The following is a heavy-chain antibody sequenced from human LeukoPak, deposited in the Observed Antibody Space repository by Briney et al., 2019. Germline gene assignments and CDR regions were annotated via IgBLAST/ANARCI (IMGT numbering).Heavy chain of an antibody. J-gene: IGHJ6*03. CDR2: INHSGST. D-gene: IGHD4-17*01. Sequence: SETLSLTCAVYGGSFSGYYWSWIRQPPGKGLEWIGEINHSGSTNYNPSLKSRVTISVDTSKNQFSLKLSSVTAVDTAVYYCARGVDYGDLKTYYYYYMDVWGKGTTVTVSS. V-gene: IGHV4-34*01. CDR1: GGSFSGYY. CDR3: ARGVDYGDLKTYYYYYMDV.